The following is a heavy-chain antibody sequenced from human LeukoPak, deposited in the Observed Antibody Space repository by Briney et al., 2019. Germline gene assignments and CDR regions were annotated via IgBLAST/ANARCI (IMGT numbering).Heavy chain of an antibody. D-gene: IGHD3-9*01. CDR2: INHSGST. CDR3: ARGSRRAVLRYFDWLGYFDP. J-gene: IGHJ2*01. CDR1: GGSFSGYY. Sequence: SETLSLTCAVYGGSFSGYYWSWIRQPPGKGLEWIGEINHSGSTNYNPSLKSRVTISVDTFKNQFSLKLSSVTAADTAVYYCARGSRRAVLRYFDWLGYFDPWGRGTLVTVSS. V-gene: IGHV4-34*01.